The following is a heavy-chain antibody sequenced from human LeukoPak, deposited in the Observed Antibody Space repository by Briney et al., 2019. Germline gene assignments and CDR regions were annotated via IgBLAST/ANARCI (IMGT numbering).Heavy chain of an antibody. D-gene: IGHD2-21*02. CDR1: GYTFTSYG. V-gene: IGHV1-18*01. CDR2: ISAYSGNT. CDR3: ASWYGAYCGGDCYPDY. Sequence: ASVKVSCKASGYTFTSYGISWVRQAPGQGLEWMGWISAYSGNTNYAQKLQGRVTMTTDTSTSTAYMELRSLRSDDTAVYYCASWYGAYCGGDCYPDYWGQGTLVTVSS. J-gene: IGHJ4*02.